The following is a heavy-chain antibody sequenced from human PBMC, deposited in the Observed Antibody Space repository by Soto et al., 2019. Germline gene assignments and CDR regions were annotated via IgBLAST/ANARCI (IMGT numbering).Heavy chain of an antibody. J-gene: IGHJ4*02. CDR1: GYTFPRYW. V-gene: IGHV5-51*01. D-gene: IGHD2-2*01. CDR2: IYPGDSDA. Sequence: PGESLKISCKGSGYTFPRYWIGWVRQMPGKGLEWMGIIYPGDSDARYSPSFQGQVTISVDMSISTAYLHLSSLKASDTGMYYYARQVPLLGYCESTSCHYDYWGQGTLVTVSS. CDR3: ARQVPLLGYCESTSCHYDY.